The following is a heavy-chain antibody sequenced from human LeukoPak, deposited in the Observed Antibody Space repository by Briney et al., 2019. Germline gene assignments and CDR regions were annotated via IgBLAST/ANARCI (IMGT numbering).Heavy chain of an antibody. D-gene: IGHD5-24*01. CDR1: GASISNSGYY. Sequence: SETLSLTCTVSGASISNSGYYWGWIRQPPGKGLEWIGSIYYSGSTYYNPSLRSRVTISVDTSKNQFSLKLTSVTAADTAVYYCARGTSSGWLQFGPSPHYFDYWGQGTLVTVSS. J-gene: IGHJ4*02. V-gene: IGHV4-39*07. CDR2: IYYSGST. CDR3: ARGTSSGWLQFGPSPHYFDY.